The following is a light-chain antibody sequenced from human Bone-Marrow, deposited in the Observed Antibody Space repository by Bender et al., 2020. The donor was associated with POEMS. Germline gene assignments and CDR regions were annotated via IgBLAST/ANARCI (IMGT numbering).Light chain of an antibody. Sequence: SYVLTQPPSVSVAPGQTARITCGGNSIGSKIVHWYQQKPGQAPVLVVYDDTDRPSGIPERFSGSNSGNTATLTISRVEDGDEADYYCQVGDSGSEQVVFGGGTKLLVL. CDR3: QVGDSGSEQVV. J-gene: IGLJ2*01. V-gene: IGLV3-21*02. CDR2: DDT. CDR1: SIGSKI.